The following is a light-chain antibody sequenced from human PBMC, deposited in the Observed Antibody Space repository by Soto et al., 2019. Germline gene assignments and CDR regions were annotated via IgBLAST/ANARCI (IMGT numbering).Light chain of an antibody. CDR3: QHYGSSPPFT. Sequence: EIVLTQSPGTLSLSPGDRASLSCRASQSVSNSYLAWHQQKPGQAPRLLIYGASIRATGIPDRFSGSGSGTDFPLTISRLEPEDFAVYYCQHYGSSPPFTFGPGTKVDI. CDR2: GAS. J-gene: IGKJ3*01. V-gene: IGKV3-20*01. CDR1: QSVSNSY.